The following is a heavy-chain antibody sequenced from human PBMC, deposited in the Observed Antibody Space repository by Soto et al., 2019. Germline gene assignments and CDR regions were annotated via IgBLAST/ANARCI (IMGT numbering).Heavy chain of an antibody. CDR3: ARVWGTAMVIVYYYYGMDV. J-gene: IGHJ6*02. V-gene: IGHV3-21*01. Sequence: PGGSLRLSCAASGFTFSSYSMNWVRQAPGKGLEWVSSISSSSSYIYYADSVKGRFTISRDNAKNSLYLQMNSLRAEDTAVYYCARVWGTAMVIVYYYYGMDVWGQGTTVTVSS. CDR1: GFTFSSYS. CDR2: ISSSSSYI. D-gene: IGHD5-18*01.